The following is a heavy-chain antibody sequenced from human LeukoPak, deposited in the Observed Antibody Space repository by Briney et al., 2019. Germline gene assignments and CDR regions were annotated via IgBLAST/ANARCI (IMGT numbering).Heavy chain of an antibody. V-gene: IGHV3-7*01. CDR3: VRDAVADRFSAFDI. D-gene: IGHD6-19*01. CDR1: GFTFSSYW. CDR2: IKPDGSEK. Sequence: GGSLRLSCAVSGFTFSSYWMNWVRQAPGKGLEWVANIKPDGSEKNYVDSVKGRFTISRDNAKNSLYLQMNNLRVEDTAVYYCVRDAVADRFSAFDIWGQETVVTVSS. J-gene: IGHJ3*02.